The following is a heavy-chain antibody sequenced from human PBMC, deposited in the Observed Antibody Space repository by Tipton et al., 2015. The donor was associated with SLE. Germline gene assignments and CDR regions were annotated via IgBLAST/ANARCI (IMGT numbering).Heavy chain of an antibody. CDR2: ISWESGSI. CDR3: AKGYYSGYDCFDY. CDR1: GFTFDDYA. V-gene: IGHV3-9*01. Sequence: SLRLSCAASGFTFDDYALHWVRQAPGKGLEWVSGISWESGSIGYADSVKGRFTISRDSSKNTLFLQMNSLRAEDTAVYYCAKGYYSGYDCFDYWGQGTLVTVSS. J-gene: IGHJ4*02. D-gene: IGHD5-12*01.